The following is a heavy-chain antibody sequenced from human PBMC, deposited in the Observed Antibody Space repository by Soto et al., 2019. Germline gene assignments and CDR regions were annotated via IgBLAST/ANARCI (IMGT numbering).Heavy chain of an antibody. Sequence: PSETLSLTCAVSGGSISSGGYSWSWIRQPPGKGLEWIGYIYHSGSTYYNPSLKSRVTISVDRSKNQFSLKLSSVTAADTAVYYCARYRDSITGPPGDFDYWGKGTLVTVS. V-gene: IGHV4-30-2*01. CDR3: ARYRDSITGPPGDFDY. J-gene: IGHJ4*02. CDR2: IYHSGST. CDR1: GGSISSGGYS. D-gene: IGHD1-20*01.